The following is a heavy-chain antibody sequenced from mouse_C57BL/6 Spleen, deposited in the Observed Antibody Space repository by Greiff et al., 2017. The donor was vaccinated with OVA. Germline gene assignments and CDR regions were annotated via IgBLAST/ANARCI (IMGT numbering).Heavy chain of an antibody. J-gene: IGHJ3*01. V-gene: IGHV1-69*01. CDR2: IDPSDSYT. CDR1: GYTFTSYW. CDR3: ARPVGQGLAWFAY. D-gene: IGHD3-3*01. Sequence: VQLQQPGAELVMPGASVKLSCKASGYTFTSYWMHWVKQRPGQGLEWIGEIDPSDSYTNYNQKFKGKSTLTVDKSSSTAYMQLSSLTSEDSAVYYCARPVGQGLAWFAYWGQGTLVTVSA.